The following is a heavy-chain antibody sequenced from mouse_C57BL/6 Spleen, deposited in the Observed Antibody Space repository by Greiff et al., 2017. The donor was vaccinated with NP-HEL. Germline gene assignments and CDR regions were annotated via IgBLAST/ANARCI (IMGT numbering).Heavy chain of an antibody. D-gene: IGHD1-1*01. V-gene: IGHV1S81*02. CDR3: ARIKKIVATYFDY. CDR2: TNPTNGRT. Sequence: VQLQQSGAELVKAGASVKMSCKASGYTFTSYWMHWVKQRLGQGLEWFAETNPTNGRTYYNEKFKSKATLTVDKSSSTAYMLLSGPTSEDSAVYYCARIKKIVATYFDYWGQGTTLIVSS. CDR1: GYTFTSYW. J-gene: IGHJ2*01.